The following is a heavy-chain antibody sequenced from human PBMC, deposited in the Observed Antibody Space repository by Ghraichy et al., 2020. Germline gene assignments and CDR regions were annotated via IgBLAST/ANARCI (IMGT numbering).Heavy chain of an antibody. CDR1: GYTFTSYA. CDR3: SRDSGSLPYYFDY. J-gene: IGHJ4*02. D-gene: IGHD2-15*01. V-gene: IGHV1-3*01. CDR2: INAGNGNT. Sequence: ASAKVSCKASGYTFTSYAMHWVRQAPGQRLEWMGWINAGNGNTKYSQKFQGRVTITRDTSASTAYMELSSLRSEDTAVYYCSRDSGSLPYYFDYWGQGTLVTVSS.